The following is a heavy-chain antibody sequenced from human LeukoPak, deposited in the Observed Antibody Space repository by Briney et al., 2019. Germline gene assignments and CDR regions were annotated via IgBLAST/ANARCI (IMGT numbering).Heavy chain of an antibody. CDR1: GGSISSYY. D-gene: IGHD4/OR15-4a*01. Sequence: PSETLSLTCTVSGGSISSYYWSWIRQPPGKGLEWIGYIYYSGSTNYNPSLKSRVTISVDTSKNQFSRKLSSVTAADTAVYYCAREFYGDNWFDPWGQGTLVTVSS. V-gene: IGHV4-59*12. CDR2: IYYSGST. CDR3: AREFYGDNWFDP. J-gene: IGHJ5*02.